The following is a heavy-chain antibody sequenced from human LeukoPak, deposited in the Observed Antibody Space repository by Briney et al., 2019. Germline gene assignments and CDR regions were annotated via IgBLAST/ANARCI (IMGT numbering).Heavy chain of an antibody. D-gene: IGHD6-13*01. CDR3: ARTPKYSSSWYEPNWFDP. V-gene: IGHV1-2*06. CDR1: GYTSTSYY. Sequence: ASVKVSCKASGYTSTSYYMHWVRQAPGQGLEWMGRINPNSGGTNYAQKFQGRVTMTRDTSISTAYLELSRLRSDGTAVYYCARTPKYSSSWYEPNWFDPWGQGTLVTVSS. CDR2: INPNSGGT. J-gene: IGHJ5*02.